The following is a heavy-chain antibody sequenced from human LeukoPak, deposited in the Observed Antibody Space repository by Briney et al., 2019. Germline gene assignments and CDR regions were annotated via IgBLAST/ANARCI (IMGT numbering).Heavy chain of an antibody. D-gene: IGHD3-22*01. Sequence: ASVKVSCKASGLTFSGHYMHWVRQAPGQGLEWMGWINPNSGGTNYAQNFQGRVTMTTDTSISTAYMELSSLTYDDTAVYYCARGVFAGYDSTGHPFCNWFDPWGQGTLVTVSS. J-gene: IGHJ5*02. V-gene: IGHV1-2*02. CDR1: GLTFSGHY. CDR3: ARGVFAGYDSTGHPFCNWFDP. CDR2: INPNSGGT.